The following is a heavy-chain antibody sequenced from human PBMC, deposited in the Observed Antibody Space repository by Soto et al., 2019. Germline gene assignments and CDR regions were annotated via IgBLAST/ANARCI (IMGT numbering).Heavy chain of an antibody. Sequence: ASVKVSCKASGYTFTGYYMHWVRQAPGQGLEWMGWINPNSGGTNYAQKFQGRVTMTRDTSISTAYMELSRLRSDDTAVYYCARVMGYFDTAMSHYFDYWGQGTLVTVSS. CDR2: INPNSGGT. V-gene: IGHV1-2*02. J-gene: IGHJ4*02. CDR3: ARVMGYFDTAMSHYFDY. D-gene: IGHD5-18*01. CDR1: GYTFTGYY.